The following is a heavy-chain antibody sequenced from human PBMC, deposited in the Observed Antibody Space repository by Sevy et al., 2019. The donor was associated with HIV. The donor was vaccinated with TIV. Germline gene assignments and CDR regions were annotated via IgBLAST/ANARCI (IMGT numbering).Heavy chain of an antibody. J-gene: IGHJ4*02. D-gene: IGHD6-6*01. CDR2: IRAYNGNT. Sequence: ASVKVSCKASGYTFTSYGISWVRQAPGQGLEWMGWIRAYNGNTNYAQKLQGRVTMTTDTSTGKAYMELRSLRSDDTAVYYCARTRREGSSADFDYWGQGTLVTVSS. V-gene: IGHV1-18*01. CDR3: ARTRREGSSADFDY. CDR1: GYTFTSYG.